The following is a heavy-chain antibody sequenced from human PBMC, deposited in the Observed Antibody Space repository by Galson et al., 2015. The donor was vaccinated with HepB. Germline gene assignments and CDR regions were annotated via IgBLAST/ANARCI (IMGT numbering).Heavy chain of an antibody. D-gene: IGHD3-10*02. Sequence: PALVKPTQTLTLTCTFSGFSLSTTGMSVSWIRQPPGKALEWLARIDGDDGKLYSTSLRTRLTISRDTSKNQVVLTMTNMDPVDTATYYCARIERWTYYYDRWGQGILVTVSS. CDR1: GFSLSTTGMS. CDR2: IDGDDGK. V-gene: IGHV2-70*17. J-gene: IGHJ4*02. CDR3: ARIERWTYYYDR.